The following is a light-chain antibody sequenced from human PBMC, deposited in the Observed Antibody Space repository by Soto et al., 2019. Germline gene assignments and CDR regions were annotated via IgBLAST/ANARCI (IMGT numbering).Light chain of an antibody. CDR1: GSDVGDYNY. CDR3: SSYTSSSPYV. V-gene: IGLV2-8*01. CDR2: EVS. J-gene: IGLJ1*01. Sequence: QSALTQPPSASGSPGQSVTISCTGTGSDVGDYNYVSWYQQHPGKAPKLMIYEVSKRPSGVPDRFSGSKSGNTASLTISGLQAEDEADYYCSSYTSSSPYVFGTGTKLTVL.